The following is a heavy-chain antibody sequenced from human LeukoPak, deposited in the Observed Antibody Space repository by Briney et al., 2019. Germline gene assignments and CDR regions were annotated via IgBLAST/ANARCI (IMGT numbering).Heavy chain of an antibody. CDR2: IYYSGST. D-gene: IGHD6-19*01. CDR3: ARRSSGARDFDY. V-gene: IGHV4-59*01. J-gene: IGHJ4*02. Sequence: SQTLSLTCTVSGGSISSYYWSWIRQPPGKGLEWIGYIYYSGSTNYNPSLKSRVTISVDTSKNQFSLKLSSVTAADTAVYYCARRSSGARDFDYWGQGTLVTVSS. CDR1: GGSISSYY.